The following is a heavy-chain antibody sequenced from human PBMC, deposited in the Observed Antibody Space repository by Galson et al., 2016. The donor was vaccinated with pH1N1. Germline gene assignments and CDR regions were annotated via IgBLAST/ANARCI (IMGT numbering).Heavy chain of an antibody. D-gene: IGHD3-9*01. Sequence: SLRLSCAASGFTFSGFWMSWVRQAPAKGLEWVASIKRDASEKYYLDSAKGRWTISRDNVKNSLFLQLNNLRVDYTAVYYCVRLVDDAVTGYPLHFDFWGQGALVTVSS. V-gene: IGHV3-7*01. CDR3: VRLVDDAVTGYPLHFDF. CDR1: GFTFSGFW. J-gene: IGHJ4*02. CDR2: IKRDASEK.